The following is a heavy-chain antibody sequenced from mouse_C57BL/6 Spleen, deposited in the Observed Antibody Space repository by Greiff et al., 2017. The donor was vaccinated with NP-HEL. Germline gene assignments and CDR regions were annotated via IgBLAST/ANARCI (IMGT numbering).Heavy chain of an antibody. CDR1: GYSITSGYY. CDR3: ARAQEDAMDY. J-gene: IGHJ4*01. CDR2: ISYDGSN. V-gene: IGHV3-6*01. D-gene: IGHD3-2*02. Sequence: EVQLQQSGPGLVKPSQSLSLTCSVTGYSITSGYYWNWIRQFPGNKLEWMGYISYDGSNNYNPSLKNRISITRDTSKNQFFLKLNSVTTEDTATYYCARAQEDAMDYWGQGTSVTVSS.